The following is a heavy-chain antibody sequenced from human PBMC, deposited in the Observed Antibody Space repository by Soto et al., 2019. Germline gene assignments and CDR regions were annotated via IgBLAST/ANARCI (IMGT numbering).Heavy chain of an antibody. CDR1: GGTFDHAA. Sequence: QVQLVQSGAEVKKPGSSVKVSCEAPGGTFDHAAITWVRQAPGQGLEWMGGINPMFNSTHYAQKSQGRVTIHADAATSTAFMELRRLRSADTAVYYCARQIFAADYWGQGTLLVVSS. J-gene: IGHJ4*02. CDR3: ARQIFAADY. CDR2: INPMFNST. D-gene: IGHD3-9*01. V-gene: IGHV1-69*01.